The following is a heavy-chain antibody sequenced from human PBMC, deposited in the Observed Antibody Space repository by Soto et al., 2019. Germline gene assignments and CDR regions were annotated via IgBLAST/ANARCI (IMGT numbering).Heavy chain of an antibody. D-gene: IGHD3-22*01. J-gene: IGHJ4*02. CDR3: ARLYNSSDWTDFDL. Sequence: QEQLQESGPGLVKPSETLSLTCTVSGGSISHSYWSWVRLSPGKGLEWIGYIHYGGATTYNPSLTSRGTLSLGTPKNHFSLNLRSVTAADTAVYFCARLYNSSDWTDFDLWGQGTLVTVSS. V-gene: IGHV4-59*08. CDR1: GGSISHSY. CDR2: IHYGGAT.